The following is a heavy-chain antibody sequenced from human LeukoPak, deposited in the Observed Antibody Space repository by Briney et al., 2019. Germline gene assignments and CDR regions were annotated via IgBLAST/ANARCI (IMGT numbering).Heavy chain of an antibody. CDR3: ARQMTCYDSSGYLYYFDY. CDR2: IYYSGST. J-gene: IGHJ4*02. Sequence: SETLSLTCTVSGGSISSYYWSWIRQPPGKGLEWIGYIYYSGSTNYNPSLKSRVTISVDTSKNQFSLKLSSVTAADTAVYYCARQMTCYDSSGYLYYFDYWGQGTLVTVSS. V-gene: IGHV4-59*08. CDR1: GGSISSYY. D-gene: IGHD3-22*01.